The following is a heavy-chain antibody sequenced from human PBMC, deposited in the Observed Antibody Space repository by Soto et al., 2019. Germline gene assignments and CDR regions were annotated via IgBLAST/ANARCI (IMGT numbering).Heavy chain of an antibody. CDR3: ARRPRSDSFDS. J-gene: IGHJ4*02. CDR2: IYWDDDK. D-gene: IGHD3-10*01. CDR1: GFSLSTFGVS. Sequence: QITLKESGPTLVRPTQTLTLTCTFCGFSLSTFGVSMGWIRQPPGKALEWLAGIYWDDDKRYSPSLRTRLTITKDTSKNQVVLTMTNMDPVDTATYFCARRPRSDSFDSWGQGTLVTVSS. V-gene: IGHV2-5*02.